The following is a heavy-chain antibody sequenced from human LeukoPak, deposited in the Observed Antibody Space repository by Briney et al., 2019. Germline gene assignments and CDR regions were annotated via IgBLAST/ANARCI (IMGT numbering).Heavy chain of an antibody. Sequence: GGSLRLSCAASGFTFSIYAMSWVRQAPGKGLEWVSAISGSGGSTYYADSVKGRFTIPRDNYKNTLYLQMNSLRAEDTPVYYCAKVRGVRGVIIKKLNWFDPWGEGALVTVSS. CDR3: AKVRGVRGVIIKKLNWFDP. CDR2: ISGSGGST. J-gene: IGHJ5*02. CDR1: GFTFSIYA. D-gene: IGHD3-10*01. V-gene: IGHV3-23*01.